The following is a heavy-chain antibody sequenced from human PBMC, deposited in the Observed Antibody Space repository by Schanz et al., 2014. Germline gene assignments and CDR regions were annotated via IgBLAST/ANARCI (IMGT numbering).Heavy chain of an antibody. CDR2: INPDGSGK. J-gene: IGHJ4*02. CDR3: ATENWWIVEK. D-gene: IGHD2-15*01. Sequence: DVQLVESGGGLVQSGGSLRLSCAASGFNFGDYYMTWVRQAPGKGLESVAKINPDGSGKYYVVSVEGRFTISRDNAKKSLDLHMNSLTAEDTAVYYCATENWWIVEKWGQGTLVTVSS. CDR1: GFNFGDYY. V-gene: IGHV3-7*01.